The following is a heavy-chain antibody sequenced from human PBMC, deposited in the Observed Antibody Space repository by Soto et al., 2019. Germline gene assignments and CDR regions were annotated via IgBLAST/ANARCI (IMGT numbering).Heavy chain of an antibody. D-gene: IGHD2-15*01. J-gene: IGHJ6*02. V-gene: IGHV3-53*04. CDR1: GFTVSSNY. Sequence: GGSLRLSCAASGFTVSSNYMSWVRQAPGKGLEWVSVIYSGVSTYYAVSVKGRFTISRHNSKNTLFLKMTSLRAEETAVYYCSRDDCSGGSCYSLHYYGMDVWGQGTTVTVSS. CDR2: IYSGVST. CDR3: SRDDCSGGSCYSLHYYGMDV.